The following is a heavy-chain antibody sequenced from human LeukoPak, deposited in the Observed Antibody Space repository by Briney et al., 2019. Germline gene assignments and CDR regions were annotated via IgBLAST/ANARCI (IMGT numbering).Heavy chain of an antibody. CDR3: AKDIVRFLEWLLSHDAFDI. CDR1: GFTFSSYA. V-gene: IGHV3-23*01. D-gene: IGHD3-3*01. CDR2: ISGSGGST. Sequence: GGSLRLSCAASGFTFSSYAMSWVRQAPGKGLEWVSAISGSGGSTYYADSVKGRFTISRDNSKNTLYLQMNSLRAEDTAVYYCAKDIVRFLEWLLSHDAFDIWGQGTMVTVSS. J-gene: IGHJ3*02.